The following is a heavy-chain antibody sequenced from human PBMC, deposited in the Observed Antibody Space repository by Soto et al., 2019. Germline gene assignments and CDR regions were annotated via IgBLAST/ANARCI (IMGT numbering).Heavy chain of an antibody. D-gene: IGHD3-22*01. CDR3: AKARDSSGLFDY. CDR1: GFTFDDYA. V-gene: IGHV3-9*01. Sequence: EVQLVASGGGLVQPGRSLRLSCAASGFTFDDYAMHWVRQAPGKGLEWVSGISWNRGSIGYADSVKGRFTISRDNAKNSLDLQMHSLRAEDTALYYCAKARDSSGLFDYWGQGTLVNVSS. J-gene: IGHJ4*02. CDR2: ISWNRGSI.